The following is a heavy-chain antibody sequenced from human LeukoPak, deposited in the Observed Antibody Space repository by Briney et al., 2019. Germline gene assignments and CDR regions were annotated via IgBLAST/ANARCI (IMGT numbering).Heavy chain of an antibody. CDR3: AKDLLLSFGELLFDY. J-gene: IGHJ4*02. D-gene: IGHD3-10*01. Sequence: GGSLRLSCAASGFTFSSYGMHWVRQAPGKGLEWVAFIRYDGSNKYYADSVKGRFTISRDNSENTLYLQMNSLRAEDTAVYYCAKDLLLSFGELLFDYWGQGTLVTVSS. V-gene: IGHV3-30*02. CDR1: GFTFSSYG. CDR2: IRYDGSNK.